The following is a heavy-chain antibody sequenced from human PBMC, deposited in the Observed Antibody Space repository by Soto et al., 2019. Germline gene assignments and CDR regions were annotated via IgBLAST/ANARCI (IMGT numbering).Heavy chain of an antibody. CDR2: IFYSESAS. D-gene: IGHD6-6*01. J-gene: IGHJ4*02. V-gene: IGHV4-31*03. CDR3: ARVKKLLSYYFDY. CDR1: GGSISTGGYY. Sequence: QVHLQESGPGLVKPSQTLSLTCTVSGGSISTGGYYWTWVRQHPGTGLEWIGNIFYSESASYYNPSLKSRVTISIDTSKNQFSLKLNSVTAADTAVYYCARVKKLLSYYFDYWGQGALVTVSS.